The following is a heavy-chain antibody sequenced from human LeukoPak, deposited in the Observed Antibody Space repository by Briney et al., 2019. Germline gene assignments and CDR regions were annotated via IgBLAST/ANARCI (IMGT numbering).Heavy chain of an antibody. V-gene: IGHV4-34*01. CDR3: ARGGRSYGNAPYYYYYGMDV. J-gene: IGHJ6*02. Sequence: SETLSLTCAVYGGSSSGYYWSWIRQPPGKGLEWIGEINHSGSTNYNPSLKSRVTISVDTSKNQFSLKLSSVTAADTAVYYCARGGRSYGNAPYYYYYGMDVWGQGTTVTVSS. CDR1: GGSSSGYY. D-gene: IGHD5-18*01. CDR2: INHSGST.